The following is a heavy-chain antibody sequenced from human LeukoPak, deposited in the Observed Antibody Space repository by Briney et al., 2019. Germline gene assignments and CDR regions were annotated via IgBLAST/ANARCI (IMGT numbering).Heavy chain of an antibody. CDR1: GFTFSSYN. CDR2: ISASGKDI. CDR3: ARAVVSNWGHFDS. J-gene: IGHJ4*02. Sequence: PGGSLRLSCAASGFTFSSYNMIWVRRAPGKGLEWVSFISASGKDIYYADSVMGRFTISRDNAKKSLYLQMNSLRVEDTAVYHCARAVVSNWGHFDSGGQGTLVTVSS. D-gene: IGHD7-27*01. V-gene: IGHV3-21*01.